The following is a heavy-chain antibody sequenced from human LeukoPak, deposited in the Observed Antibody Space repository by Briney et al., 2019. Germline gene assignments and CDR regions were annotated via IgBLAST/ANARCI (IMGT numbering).Heavy chain of an antibody. Sequence: ASVKVSCKASGYTFTSYDINWVRQATGQGLEWMGWMNPNSGNTGYAQKFQGRVTITRNTSISTAYMELSSLRSEDTAVYYCARGPPDSYYDFWSGYHDAFDIWGQGTMVTVSS. D-gene: IGHD3-3*01. J-gene: IGHJ3*02. CDR1: GYTFTSYD. CDR2: MNPNSGNT. CDR3: ARGPPDSYYDFWSGYHDAFDI. V-gene: IGHV1-8*03.